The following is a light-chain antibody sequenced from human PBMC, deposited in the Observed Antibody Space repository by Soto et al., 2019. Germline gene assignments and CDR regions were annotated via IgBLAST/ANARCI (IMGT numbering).Light chain of an antibody. V-gene: IGKV3-15*01. CDR1: QSVSST. CDR3: QQYNNWPLT. CDR2: GAS. Sequence: EIVMTQSPPTLSVSPGEKATLSCRASQSVSSTLAWYQQKPGQAPRLLIYGASTRATGISARFSGSGSGTEFTLTISSLQSEDFAVYYCQQYNNWPLTFGQPTKVDIK. J-gene: IGKJ1*01.